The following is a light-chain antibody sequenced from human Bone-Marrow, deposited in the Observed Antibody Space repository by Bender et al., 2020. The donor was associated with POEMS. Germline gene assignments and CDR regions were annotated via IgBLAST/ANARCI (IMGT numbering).Light chain of an antibody. CDR2: GNY. J-gene: IGLJ3*02. V-gene: IGLV1-40*01. CDR3: SAWDDSLSGWV. CDR1: SSNLGAPND. Sequence: QSVVTQPPSLSEAPRQRVTIPCIGSSSNLGAPNDVHWYQQLPGTAPKLLLYGNYNRPSGVPDRFSASKSGTSASLAISELQSEDEALYYCSAWDDSLSGWVFGGGTKLTVL.